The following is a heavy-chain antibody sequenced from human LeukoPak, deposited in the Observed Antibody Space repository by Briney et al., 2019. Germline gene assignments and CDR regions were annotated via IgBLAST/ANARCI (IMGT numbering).Heavy chain of an antibody. D-gene: IGHD5-12*01. J-gene: IGHJ6*02. CDR1: GGSITSYY. CDR2: IYYSGST. Sequence: SETLSLTCTVSGGSITSYYWSWIRQPPGKGLEWIGYIYYSGSTNYNPSLKSRVTISVDTSKNQFSLKLSSVTAADTAVYYCAREKRYSGYDGVYGMDVWGQGTTVTVSS. CDR3: AREKRYSGYDGVYGMDV. V-gene: IGHV4-59*01.